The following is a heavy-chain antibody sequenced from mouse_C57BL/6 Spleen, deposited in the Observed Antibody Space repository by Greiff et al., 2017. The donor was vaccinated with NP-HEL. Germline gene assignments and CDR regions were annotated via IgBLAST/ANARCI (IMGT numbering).Heavy chain of an antibody. D-gene: IGHD2-3*01. CDR3: ARWWDGYYGAWFAY. CDR2: IYPGDGDT. V-gene: IGHV1-80*01. CDR1: GYAFSSYW. J-gene: IGHJ3*01. Sequence: QVQLKQSGAELVKPGASVKISCKASGYAFSSYWMNWVKQRPGKGLEWIGQIYPGDGDTNYNGKFKGKATLTADKSSSTAYMQLSSLTSEDSAVYFCARWWDGYYGAWFAYWGQGTLVTVSA.